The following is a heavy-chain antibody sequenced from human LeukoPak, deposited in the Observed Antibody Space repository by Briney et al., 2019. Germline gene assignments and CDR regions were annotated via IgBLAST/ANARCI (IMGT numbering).Heavy chain of an antibody. CDR2: INHSGST. D-gene: IGHD2-2*01. V-gene: IGHV4-34*01. Sequence: SETLSLTCAVYGGSFSGYYWSWIRQPPGKGLEWIGEINHSGSTNYNPSLTSRVTISVDTSKNQFSLKLSSVTAADTAVYYCARVSCSSTSCPRRDALDVWGQGTMVTVSS. J-gene: IGHJ3*01. CDR1: GGSFSGYY. CDR3: ARVSCSSTSCPRRDALDV.